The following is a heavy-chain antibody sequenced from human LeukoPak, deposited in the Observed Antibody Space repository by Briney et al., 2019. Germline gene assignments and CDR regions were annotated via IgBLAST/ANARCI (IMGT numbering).Heavy chain of an antibody. Sequence: GGSLRLSCAASGFTFSSYWMHWVRQVSGKGLVWVSRINSDGSSTSYADSVKGRFTISRDNAKNTLYLQMNSLRAEDTAVYYCARGFGSGSSVPFDSWGQGTLVTVSS. D-gene: IGHD3-10*01. J-gene: IGHJ4*02. CDR2: INSDGSST. V-gene: IGHV3-74*01. CDR3: ARGFGSGSSVPFDS. CDR1: GFTFSSYW.